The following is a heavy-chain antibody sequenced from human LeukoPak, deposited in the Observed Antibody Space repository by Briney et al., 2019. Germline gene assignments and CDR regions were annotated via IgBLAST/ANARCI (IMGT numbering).Heavy chain of an antibody. CDR1: GFTFSNAW. Sequence: GGSLRLSCAASGFTFSNAWMSWVRQAPGKGLEWVSAISGSGGSTYYADSVKGRFTISRDNSKNTLYLQMNSLRAEDTAVYYCAKAPRAHFCSSTSCPNWFDPWGQGTLVTVSS. D-gene: IGHD2-2*01. J-gene: IGHJ5*02. CDR3: AKAPRAHFCSSTSCPNWFDP. V-gene: IGHV3-23*01. CDR2: ISGSGGST.